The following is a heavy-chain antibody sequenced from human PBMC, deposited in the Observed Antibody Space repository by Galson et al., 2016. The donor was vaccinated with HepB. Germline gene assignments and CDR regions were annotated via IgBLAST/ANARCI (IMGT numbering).Heavy chain of an antibody. J-gene: IGHJ3*01. Sequence: SLRLSCAASGFTFSSYYMSWIRQAPGKGLEWVSFISPTSSDINYADSVMGRFSISRDNTKNSLYLQMNTLGAEDTAVYYCASPSGRFSVHTFDPWGQGTMVTVSS. CDR3: ASPSGRFSVHTFDP. V-gene: IGHV3-11*06. D-gene: IGHD1-26*01. CDR1: GFTFSSYY. CDR2: ISPTSSDI.